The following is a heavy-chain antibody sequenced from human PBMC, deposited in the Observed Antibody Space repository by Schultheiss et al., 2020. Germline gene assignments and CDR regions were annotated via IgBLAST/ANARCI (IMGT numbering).Heavy chain of an antibody. CDR2: MNPNSGNT. D-gene: IGHD2-2*01. CDR3: AREGVLGCSSTSCYPHYYYYMDV. V-gene: IGHV1-8*01. J-gene: IGHJ6*03. Sequence: ASVKVSCKASGYTFTSYDINWVRQATGQGLEWMGWMNPNSGNTGYAQKFQGRVTMTRDTSISTAYMELSRLRSDDTAVYYCAREGVLGCSSTSCYPHYYYYMDVWGKGTTVTVAS. CDR1: GYTFTSYD.